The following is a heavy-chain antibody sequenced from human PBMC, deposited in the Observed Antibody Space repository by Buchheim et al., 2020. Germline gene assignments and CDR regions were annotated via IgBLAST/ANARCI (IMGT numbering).Heavy chain of an antibody. CDR3: ARSKAFDY. CDR1: GFTFDSYS. V-gene: IGHV3-48*02. Sequence: EVQLVESGGGLVQPGGSLRLSCAASGFTFDSYSMNWVRQAPGKGLEWVSYIISSSSTIYYADSVKGRFTISRDNAKKTPYLQMNSLRDEDTAVYYCARSKAFDYWGQGTL. CDR2: IISSSSTI. J-gene: IGHJ4*02.